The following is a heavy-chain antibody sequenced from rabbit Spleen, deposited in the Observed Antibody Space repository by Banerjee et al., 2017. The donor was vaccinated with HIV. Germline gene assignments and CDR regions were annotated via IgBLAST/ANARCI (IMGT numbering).Heavy chain of an antibody. D-gene: IGHD8-1*01. CDR3: ARDTASSFSSYGMDL. CDR1: GFSFSSTDY. Sequence: QQLEESGGGLVKPGASLTLTCTASGFSFSSTDYMCWVRQAPGRGLEWIACIAAGSGRFTYYASWAKGRFTISKTSSTTVTLQMTSLTAADTATYFCARDTASSFSSYGMDLWGQGTLVTVS. CDR2: IAAGSGRFT. J-gene: IGHJ6*01. V-gene: IGHV1S40*01.